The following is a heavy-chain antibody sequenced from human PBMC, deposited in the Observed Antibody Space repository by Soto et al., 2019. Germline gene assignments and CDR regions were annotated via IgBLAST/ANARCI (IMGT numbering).Heavy chain of an antibody. D-gene: IGHD2-15*01. V-gene: IGHV3-33*01. CDR2: IWYVGSNK. J-gene: IGHJ4*02. CDR1: GFTFSSYG. Sequence: QVQLVECGGGVVQPGRSLRLSCAASGFTFSSYGMHWVRQAPGKGVEWVGGIWYVGSNKYYADCVKGRFTISRDKSKNTLYLQMNSLRAEDTAVYYCARDRGDSRDGYCSGGSCYPRYYFDYWGQGTLVTVSS. CDR3: ARDRGDSRDGYCSGGSCYPRYYFDY.